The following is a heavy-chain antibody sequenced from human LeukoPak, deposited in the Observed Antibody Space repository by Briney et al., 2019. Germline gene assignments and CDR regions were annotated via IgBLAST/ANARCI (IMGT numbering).Heavy chain of an antibody. CDR3: ARAVAGGPAPFDY. J-gene: IGHJ4*02. V-gene: IGHV4-61*08. CDR2: IYYSGST. CDR1: GGSISSGGYY. Sequence: PSQTLSFTCTVSGGSISSGGYYWSWIRQPPGKGLEWIGYIYYSGSTNYNPSLKSRVTISVDTSKNQFSLKLSSVTAADTAVYYCARAVAGGPAPFDYWGQGTLVTVSS. D-gene: IGHD6-19*01.